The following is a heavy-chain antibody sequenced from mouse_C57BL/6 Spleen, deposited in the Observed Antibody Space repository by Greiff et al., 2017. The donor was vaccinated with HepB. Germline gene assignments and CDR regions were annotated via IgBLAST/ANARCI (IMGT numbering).Heavy chain of an antibody. Sequence: QVQLQQSGAELVKPGASVKLSCTASGYTFTSYWMHWVKQRPGRGLEWIGRIDPSSGGTKYNEKFKSKATLTVDKPSSTAYMQLSSLTSEDSAVYYGARSWDPYYYGGSPWYFDVWGTGTTVTVSS. CDR3: ARSWDPYYYGGSPWYFDV. CDR2: IDPSSGGT. V-gene: IGHV1-72*01. CDR1: GYTFTSYW. D-gene: IGHD1-1*01. J-gene: IGHJ1*03.